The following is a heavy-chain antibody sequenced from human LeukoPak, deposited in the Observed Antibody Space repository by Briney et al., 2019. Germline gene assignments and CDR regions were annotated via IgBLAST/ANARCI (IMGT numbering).Heavy chain of an antibody. CDR3: ASSYCGGTLCYDHY. CDR2: IYSAGNT. CDR1: AFTVSGNY. Sequence: GGSLRLSCAASAFTVSGNYMSWVRQAPGKGLEWVSAIYSAGNTYYADSVKGRFTISRDNPKNTLYLQMNSLRAEDTAVYYCASSYCGGTLCYDHYWGHGTLVTVSS. D-gene: IGHD2-21*01. J-gene: IGHJ4*01. V-gene: IGHV3-53*01.